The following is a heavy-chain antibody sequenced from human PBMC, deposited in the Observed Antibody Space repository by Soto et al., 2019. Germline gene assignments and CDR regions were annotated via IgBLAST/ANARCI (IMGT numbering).Heavy chain of an antibody. CDR1: GYTFTSYD. Sequence: ASVKVSCKASGYTFTSYDINWVRQATGQGLEWMGWMNPNSGNTGYAQKFQGRVTMTRNTSISTAYMELSSLRSEDTAVYYCARRYSGYDRQAYYYYYMDVWGKGTTVTVSS. D-gene: IGHD5-12*01. CDR2: MNPNSGNT. V-gene: IGHV1-8*01. CDR3: ARRYSGYDRQAYYYYYMDV. J-gene: IGHJ6*03.